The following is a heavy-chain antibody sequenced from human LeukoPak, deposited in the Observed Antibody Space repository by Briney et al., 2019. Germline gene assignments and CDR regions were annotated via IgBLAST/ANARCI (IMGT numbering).Heavy chain of an antibody. Sequence: GGSLRLSCAASGFTFSGYGMHWGRQAPGKWLEWVAVISYDGSNKYYADSVKGRFTIAGDNSKNVLYLQMKSLRADDTAVYYCAKDMHYDSSGYYGLQFDSWGQGTLVTVSS. CDR1: GFTFSGYG. CDR3: AKDMHYDSSGYYGLQFDS. D-gene: IGHD3-22*01. J-gene: IGHJ4*02. V-gene: IGHV3-30*18. CDR2: ISYDGSNK.